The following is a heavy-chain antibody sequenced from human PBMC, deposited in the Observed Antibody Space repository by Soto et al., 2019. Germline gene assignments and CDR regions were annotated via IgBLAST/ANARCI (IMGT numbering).Heavy chain of an antibody. CDR3: ARDIRGYSRAFDY. CDR2: IYSSGST. CDR1: GDSVSSESYY. D-gene: IGHD5-18*01. J-gene: IGHJ4*02. V-gene: IGHV4-61*01. Sequence: PSETLSLTCTVSGDSVSSESYYWTWIRQPPGKGLEWIGHIYSSGSTKYNPSLKSRVTISLDTSNNQFSVELTSVTAADTAIYYCARDIRGYSRAFDYWGQGXLSTVS.